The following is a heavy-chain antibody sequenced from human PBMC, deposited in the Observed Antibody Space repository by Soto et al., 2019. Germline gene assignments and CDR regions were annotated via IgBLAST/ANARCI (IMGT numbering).Heavy chain of an antibody. Sequence: GGSLRLSCAASGFNFNAYVMNWLRQAPGKGLEWVSIISSTGDSPYYADSVKDRFTISTANSPNTLSLQTNTLSAEHTAVHYRGKMSCSSTGCGDGVDVWGQGARVTV. CDR2: ISSTGDSP. D-gene: IGHD2-2*01. CDR3: GKMSCSSTGCGDGVDV. V-gene: IGHV3-23*01. CDR1: GFNFNAYV. J-gene: IGHJ6*01.